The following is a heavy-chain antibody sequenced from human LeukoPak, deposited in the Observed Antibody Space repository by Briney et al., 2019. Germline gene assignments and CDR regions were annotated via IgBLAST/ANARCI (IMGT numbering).Heavy chain of an antibody. J-gene: IGHJ6*02. Sequence: SETLSLTCSVSGGSISSSSYYWGWIRQPPGKGLEWIGSIYYSGSTYYNPSLKSRVTISVDTSKNQFSLKLSSVTAADTAVYYCARGRYGDYTPVWHYYYGMDVWGQGTTVTVSS. CDR3: ARGRYGDYTPVWHYYYGMDV. CDR1: GGSISSSSYY. D-gene: IGHD4-17*01. CDR2: IYYSGST. V-gene: IGHV4-39*07.